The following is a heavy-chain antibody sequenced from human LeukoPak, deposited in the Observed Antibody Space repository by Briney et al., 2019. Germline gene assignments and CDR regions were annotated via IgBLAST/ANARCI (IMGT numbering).Heavy chain of an antibody. D-gene: IGHD3-22*01. CDR3: ARGDDSSGYYTEA. J-gene: IGHJ5*02. CDR1: GGSLSGYY. Sequence: ETLSLTCAVYGGSLSGYYWSWIRQPPGKGLEWIGEINHSGSTNYNPSLKSRVTISVDTSKNQFSLKLSSVTAADTAVYYCARGDDSSGYYTEAWGQGTLVTVSS. V-gene: IGHV4-34*01. CDR2: INHSGST.